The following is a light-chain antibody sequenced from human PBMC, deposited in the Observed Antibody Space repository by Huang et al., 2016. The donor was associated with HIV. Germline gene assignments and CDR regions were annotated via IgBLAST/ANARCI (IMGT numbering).Light chain of an antibody. CDR3: LQHYIFPPT. V-gene: IGKV1-6*01. J-gene: IGKJ1*01. CDR2: AAS. CDR1: QGVRND. Sequence: AIQMTQSPSSLSASVGDRVSISCRASQGVRNDLAWYQQRPGKAPRLLIYAASSLENGVPPRFSGSQSGTDFTLTISSLQPEDFATYYCLQHYIFPPTFGQGTRVEIK.